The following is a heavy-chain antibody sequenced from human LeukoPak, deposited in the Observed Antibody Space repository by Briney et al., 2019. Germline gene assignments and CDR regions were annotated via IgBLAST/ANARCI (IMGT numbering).Heavy chain of an antibody. CDR1: GGSISSGGYS. CDR2: IYHSGST. Sequence: SQTLSLTCAVSGGSISSGGYSWSWIRQPPGKGLEWIGYIYHSGSTYYNPSLKSRVTISVDRSKNQFSLKLSSVTAADTAVYYCARVASWRSGLDYWGQGTLVTVSS. J-gene: IGHJ4*02. V-gene: IGHV4-30-2*01. CDR3: ARVASWRSGLDY. D-gene: IGHD3-3*01.